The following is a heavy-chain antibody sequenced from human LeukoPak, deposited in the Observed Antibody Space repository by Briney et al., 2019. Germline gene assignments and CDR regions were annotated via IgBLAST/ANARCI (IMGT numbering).Heavy chain of an antibody. V-gene: IGHV1-18*01. CDR2: ISAYNGNR. CDR1: GYTFTNYG. Sequence: ASVKVSCKASGYTFTNYGINWVRQAPGQGLEWMGWISAYNGNRFYAQNFQGRVTMTTDISTRTAYMELRNLRSDDTGVYYCARGVGAAFGETAFDMWGQGAMVTVSS. J-gene: IGHJ3*02. CDR3: ARGVGAAFGETAFDM. D-gene: IGHD2-15*01.